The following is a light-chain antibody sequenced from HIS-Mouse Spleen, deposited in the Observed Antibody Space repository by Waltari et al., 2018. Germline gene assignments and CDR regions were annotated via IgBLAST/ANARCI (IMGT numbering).Light chain of an antibody. J-gene: IGKJ2*01. CDR2: DAS. CDR1: QGISSA. CDR3: QQFNSYPPYT. V-gene: IGKV1-13*02. Sequence: AIQLTQSPSSLSASVGDRVTITCRASQGISSALAWYQQKPGKAPKLLIYDASSLESGVPSRFIGSGSGTDFTLTISSLQPEDFATYYCQQFNSYPPYTFGQGTKLEIK.